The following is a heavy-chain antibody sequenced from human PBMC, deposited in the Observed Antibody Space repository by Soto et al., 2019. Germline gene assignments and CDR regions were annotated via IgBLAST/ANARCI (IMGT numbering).Heavy chain of an antibody. Sequence: SVKVSCKASGGTFSSYAISWVRQAPGQGLEWMGGIIPIFGTANYAQKFQGRVTITADESTSTAYMGLSSLRSEDTAVYYCARDRGGYDSSGYYYVGYDAFDIWGQGTMVTVSS. V-gene: IGHV1-69*13. CDR2: IIPIFGTA. CDR1: GGTFSSYA. D-gene: IGHD3-22*01. J-gene: IGHJ3*02. CDR3: ARDRGGYDSSGYYYVGYDAFDI.